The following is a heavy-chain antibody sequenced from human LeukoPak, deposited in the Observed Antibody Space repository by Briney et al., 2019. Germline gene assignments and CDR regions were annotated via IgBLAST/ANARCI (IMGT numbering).Heavy chain of an antibody. Sequence: SETLSLTCAVSGYSLSSGYYWGWIRQPPGKGLEWIGSIYHSGSTYYNPSLKSRVTISVDTSKNQFSLKLSSVTAADTAVYYCARTYYDFWSGYSSYYFDYWGQGTLVTVSS. CDR1: GYSLSSGYY. CDR3: ARTYYDFWSGYSSYYFDY. J-gene: IGHJ4*02. D-gene: IGHD3-3*01. V-gene: IGHV4-38-2*01. CDR2: IYHSGST.